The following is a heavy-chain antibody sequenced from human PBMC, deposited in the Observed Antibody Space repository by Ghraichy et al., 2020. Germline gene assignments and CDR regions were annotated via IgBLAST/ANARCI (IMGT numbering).Heavy chain of an antibody. Sequence: GGSLRLSCAASGFTVSSNYMSWVRQAPGKGLEWVSVIYSGGSTYYADSVKGRFTISRDNSKNTLYLQMNSLRAEDTAVYYCAGPRHYGSGSPGPEYYFDYWGQGTLVTVSS. CDR1: GFTVSSNY. CDR3: AGPRHYGSGSPGPEYYFDY. D-gene: IGHD3-10*01. CDR2: IYSGGST. V-gene: IGHV3-66*04. J-gene: IGHJ4*02.